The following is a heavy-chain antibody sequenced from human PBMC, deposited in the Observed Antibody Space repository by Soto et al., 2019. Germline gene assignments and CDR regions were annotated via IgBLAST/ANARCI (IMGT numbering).Heavy chain of an antibody. J-gene: IGHJ4*02. CDR3: ASIYSGLSSYYFDY. D-gene: IGHD5-12*01. Sequence: KPSETLSLTCTVSGGSISSYYWSWIRQPPGKGLEWIGYIYYSGSTNYSPSLKSRVTISVDTSKNQFSLKLSSVTAADTAVYCCASIYSGLSSYYFDYWGQGTLVTVSS. CDR2: IYYSGST. V-gene: IGHV4-59*01. CDR1: GGSISSYY.